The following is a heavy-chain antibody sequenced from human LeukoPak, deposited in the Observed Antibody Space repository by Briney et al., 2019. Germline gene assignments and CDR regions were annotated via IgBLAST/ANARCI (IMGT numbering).Heavy chain of an antibody. D-gene: IGHD5-12*01. CDR3: ARDAVATMSAFDI. CDR2: IKQDGSEK. J-gene: IGHJ3*02. V-gene: IGHV3-7*03. Sequence: PGGSLRLSCAASGFTFSSYWMSWVRQAPGKGLEWGANIKQDGSEKYYVDSVKGRFTISRDNAKNSLYLQMNSLRAEDTAVYYCARDAVATMSAFDIWGQGTMVTVSS. CDR1: GFTFSSYW.